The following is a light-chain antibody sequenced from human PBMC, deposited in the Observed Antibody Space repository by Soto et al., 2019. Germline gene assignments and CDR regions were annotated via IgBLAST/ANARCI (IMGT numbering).Light chain of an antibody. J-gene: IGKJ1*01. CDR2: LAS. V-gene: IGKV2-28*01. CDR1: QSLLHNDGHNY. Sequence: EIVMTQSTLSLPVTPGEPASMSFRSSQSLLHNDGHNYLDWYLQKPGQSPQVVIYLASNRASGVPDKFSGSGSGTDFTLKISRVEAEDVGVYYCMQTTHWPRPFGQGTKVDIK. CDR3: MQTTHWPRP.